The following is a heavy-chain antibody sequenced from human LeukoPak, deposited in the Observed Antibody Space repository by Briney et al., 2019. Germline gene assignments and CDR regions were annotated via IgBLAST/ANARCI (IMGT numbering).Heavy chain of an antibody. J-gene: IGHJ6*02. V-gene: IGHV4-59*08. CDR3: ARVEPYSYYFGMDV. CDR2: IHDTGST. D-gene: IGHD1-26*01. Sequence: SETLSLTCTVSGGSISTYYWSWIRQSPGKGLDWIGYIHDTGSTNYNPSLKSRVSISVDKSKSQFSLHLSSVTAADTAVYFCARVEPYSYYFGMDVWGRGTTVTVSS. CDR1: GGSISTYY.